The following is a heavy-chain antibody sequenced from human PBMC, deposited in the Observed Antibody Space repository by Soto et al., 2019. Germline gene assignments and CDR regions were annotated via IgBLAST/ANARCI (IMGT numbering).Heavy chain of an antibody. J-gene: IGHJ1*01. CDR1: GFTFSGYA. D-gene: IGHD2-2*01. CDR3: ARGRYCSSTSCPDFQH. CDR2: ISSNGGST. Sequence: EVQLVESGGGLVQPGGSLRLSCAASGFTFSGYAMHWVRQAPGKGLEYVSAISSNGGSTYYANSVKGRFTISRDNSKNTLYLQMGSLRAEDMAVYYCARGRYCSSTSCPDFQHWGQGTLVTVSS. V-gene: IGHV3-64*01.